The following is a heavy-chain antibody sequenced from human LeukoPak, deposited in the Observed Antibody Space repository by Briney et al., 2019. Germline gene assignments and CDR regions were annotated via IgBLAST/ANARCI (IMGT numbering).Heavy chain of an antibody. CDR1: GYTLTELS. Sequence: ASVKVSCKVSGYTLTELSIHWARQVPGKWLEWMGGFAPEDGETVYPQKFQGRVTMTEDTSTDTAYMELSSLRSDDTAVYYCTTGRHTSFDYWGQGTLVTVSS. CDR3: TTGRHTSFDY. J-gene: IGHJ4*02. V-gene: IGHV1-24*01. CDR2: FAPEDGET.